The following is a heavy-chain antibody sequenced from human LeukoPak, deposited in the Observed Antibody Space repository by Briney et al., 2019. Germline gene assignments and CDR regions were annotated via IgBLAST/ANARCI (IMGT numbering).Heavy chain of an antibody. CDR2: ICASGGST. CDR3: AKEGDYCSSTICYADY. CDR1: GFSFSSHC. D-gene: IGHD2-2*01. V-gene: IGHV3-23*01. Sequence: PGGAPRPSCAAPGFSFSSHCMSWVRPAPGEGPEGGSSICASGGSTYYADSVKGHFTISRDNSKNTLYLQMNSLRAEDTAVYYCAKEGDYCSSTICYADYWGQGTLVTVSS. J-gene: IGHJ4*02.